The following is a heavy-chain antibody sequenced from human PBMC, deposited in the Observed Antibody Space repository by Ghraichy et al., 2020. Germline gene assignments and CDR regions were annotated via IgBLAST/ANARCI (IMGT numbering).Heavy chain of an antibody. V-gene: IGHV4-34*01. CDR2: INHSGST. D-gene: IGHD4-23*01. J-gene: IGHJ6*02. Sequence: TLSLTCAVYGGSFSGYYWSWIRQPPGKGLEWIGEINHSGSTNYNPSLKSRVTISVDTSKNQFSLKLSSVTAADTAVYYCARGYGSYGGKGAVDVYYYYGMDVWGQGTTVTVSS. CDR3: ARGYGSYGGKGAVDVYYYYGMDV. CDR1: GGSFSGYY.